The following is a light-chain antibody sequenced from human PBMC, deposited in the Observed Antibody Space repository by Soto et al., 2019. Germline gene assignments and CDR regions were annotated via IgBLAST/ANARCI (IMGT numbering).Light chain of an antibody. CDR2: AAT. J-gene: IGKJ1*01. Sequence: DIQMTQSPSTLSASVGDRVTITCRASQGVGTYLAWFQQKPGKVPKRLIFAATSLQGGVPARFRGSGSGTEFTLTIGSLQPEDFATYFCQSNYILPWTFGQGTKVDIK. CDR1: QGVGTY. CDR3: QSNYILPWT. V-gene: IGKV1-17*03.